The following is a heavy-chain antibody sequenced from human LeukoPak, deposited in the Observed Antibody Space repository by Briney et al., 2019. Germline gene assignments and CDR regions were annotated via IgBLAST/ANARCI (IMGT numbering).Heavy chain of an antibody. CDR3: ASRELNWYFDL. Sequence: GESLKISCKGSGYSFTSYWIGWVRQMPGKGLEWMGVIYPGDSDTRYSPSFQGQVTISADKSISTAYLPWSSLNASDTAMYYFASRELNWYFDLWGRGTLVTVSS. CDR1: GYSFTSYW. D-gene: IGHD1-26*01. J-gene: IGHJ2*01. V-gene: IGHV5-51*01. CDR2: IYPGDSDT.